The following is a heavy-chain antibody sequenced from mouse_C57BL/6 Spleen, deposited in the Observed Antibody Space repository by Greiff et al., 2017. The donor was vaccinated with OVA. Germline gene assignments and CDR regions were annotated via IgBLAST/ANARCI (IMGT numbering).Heavy chain of an antibody. Sequence: QVQLQQPGAELVMPGASVKLSCKASGYTFTSYWMHWVKQRPGQGLEWIGEIDPSDSYTNYNQKFKGKSTLTVDKSSSTAYMQLSSLTSEDSAVYYCARRKDYYGPFDYWGQGTTLTVSS. D-gene: IGHD1-1*01. CDR1: GYTFTSYW. V-gene: IGHV1-69*01. CDR3: ARRKDYYGPFDY. CDR2: IDPSDSYT. J-gene: IGHJ2*01.